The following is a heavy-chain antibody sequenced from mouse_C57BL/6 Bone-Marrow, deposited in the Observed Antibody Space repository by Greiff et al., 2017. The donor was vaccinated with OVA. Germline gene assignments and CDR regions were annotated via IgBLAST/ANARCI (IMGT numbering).Heavy chain of an antibody. CDR2: ISNGGGST. D-gene: IGHD2-10*02. V-gene: IGHV5-12*01. J-gene: IGHJ4*01. CDR3: AVSSYDYAMDY. CDR1: GFTFSDYY. Sequence: EVKLVESGGGLVQPGGSLKLSCAASGFTFSDYYMYWVRQTPEKRLEWVAYISNGGGSTYYPDTVKGRFTISRDNAKNTLYLQMSRLKSEDTAMYYCAVSSYDYAMDYWGQGTSVTVSS.